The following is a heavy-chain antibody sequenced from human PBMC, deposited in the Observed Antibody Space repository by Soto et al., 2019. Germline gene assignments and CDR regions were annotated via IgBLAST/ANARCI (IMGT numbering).Heavy chain of an antibody. Sequence: GGSLRLSCAASGFTFSSYGMHWVRQAPGKGLEWVAVISYDGSNKYYADSVKGRFTISRDNSKNTLYLQMNSLRAEDTAVYYCAKDAGIAVAGTGWASYYYYGMDVWGQGTTVTVSS. J-gene: IGHJ6*02. D-gene: IGHD6-19*01. V-gene: IGHV3-30*18. CDR2: ISYDGSNK. CDR1: GFTFSSYG. CDR3: AKDAGIAVAGTGWASYYYYGMDV.